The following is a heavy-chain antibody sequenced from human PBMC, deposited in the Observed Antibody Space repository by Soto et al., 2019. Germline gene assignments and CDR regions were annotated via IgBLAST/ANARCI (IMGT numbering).Heavy chain of an antibody. V-gene: IGHV3-33*01. Sequence: VQLVESGGGVVQPGRSLRLSCAASGFMFSSRGMHWIRQAPGKGLEWVAVIWYDGSNKYYADSVKGRFTISRDNSKNTLYLQMNSLRVEDTAVYYCGPDTLDYWGQGTLVTVSS. CDR1: GFMFSSRG. CDR2: IWYDGSNK. J-gene: IGHJ4*02. CDR3: GPDTLDY.